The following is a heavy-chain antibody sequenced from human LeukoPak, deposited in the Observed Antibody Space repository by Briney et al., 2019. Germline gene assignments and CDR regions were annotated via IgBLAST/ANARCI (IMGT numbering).Heavy chain of an antibody. CDR2: IAPSGGT. CDR1: GGSISSGGYS. CDR3: ARHQTGYTYPLDI. V-gene: IGHV4-61*08. Sequence: SETLSLTCAVSGGSISSGGYSWSWIRQPPGKGLEWIAYIAPSGGTTYNPSLKSRVTMSVDTSKSQFSLNLSSVTAADTAVYFCARHQTGYTYPLDIWGLGTTVTVSS. D-gene: IGHD2-15*01. J-gene: IGHJ3*02.